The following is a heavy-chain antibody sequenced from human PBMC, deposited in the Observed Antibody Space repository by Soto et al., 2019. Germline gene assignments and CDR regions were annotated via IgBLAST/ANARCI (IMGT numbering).Heavy chain of an antibody. D-gene: IGHD1-1*01. J-gene: IGHJ6*02. Sequence: LIRSCAASGFTFSNYGMHWVRQTPCKGLEWVALILYDGSNKYYADSVKGRFTISRDNSKNTLYLQVSSLRAEDTAVYYCAKSRDAYNFYFYYGMDVWGQGTSVTVS. CDR3: AKSRDAYNFYFYYGMDV. CDR1: GFTFSNYG. V-gene: IGHV3-30*18. CDR2: ILYDGSNK.